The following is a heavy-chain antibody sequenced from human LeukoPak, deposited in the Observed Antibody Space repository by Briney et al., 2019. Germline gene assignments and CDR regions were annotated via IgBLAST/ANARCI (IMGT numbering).Heavy chain of an antibody. J-gene: IGHJ4*02. V-gene: IGHV3-7*01. CDR2: IKQDGTEK. Sequence: GGSLRLSCAASGFTLNMYWMSWVRQAPGKGLEWVANIKQDGTEKYYVDSVKGRFTISRDYAKNSLYLQMNSLRVEDTAVYYCAKVAKYYYGPETYYFFEQWGQGTPVTASS. CDR1: GFTLNMYW. D-gene: IGHD3-10*01. CDR3: AKVAKYYYGPETYYFFEQ.